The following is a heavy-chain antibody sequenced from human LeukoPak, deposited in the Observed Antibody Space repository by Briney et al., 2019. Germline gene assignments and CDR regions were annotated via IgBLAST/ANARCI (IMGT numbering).Heavy chain of an antibody. D-gene: IGHD2-2*01. CDR1: GFTFSSYA. V-gene: IGHV3-23*01. J-gene: IGHJ4*02. Sequence: GGSLRLSCAASGFTFSSYAMSWVRQAPGKGLEWVSAISGSGGSTYYADSVKGRFTISRDNSKNTLYLQMNSLRAEDTAVYYCAKTAPLGYCSSTSCYATLHSSSYNDYWGQGTLVTVSS. CDR3: AKTAPLGYCSSTSCYATLHSSSYNDY. CDR2: ISGSGGST.